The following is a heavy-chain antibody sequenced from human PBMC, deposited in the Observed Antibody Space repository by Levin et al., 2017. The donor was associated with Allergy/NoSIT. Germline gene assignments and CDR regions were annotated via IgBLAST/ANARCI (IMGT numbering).Heavy chain of an antibody. J-gene: IGHJ3*02. V-gene: IGHV4-34*01. CDR2: INHSGST. Sequence: PGGSLRLSCAVYGGSFSGYSWSWIRQPPGKGLEWIGEINHSGSTNYNPSLKSRVTISVDTSKNQFSLNLSSVTAADTAVYYCARVDYDYVWGSYRKALPDAFDIWGPGTMVTVSS. D-gene: IGHD3-16*02. CDR1: GGSFSGYS. CDR3: ARVDYDYVWGSYRKALPDAFDI.